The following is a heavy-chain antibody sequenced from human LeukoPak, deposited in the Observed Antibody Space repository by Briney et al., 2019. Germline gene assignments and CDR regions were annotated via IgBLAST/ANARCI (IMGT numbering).Heavy chain of an antibody. CDR2: ITSRDGTT. CDR1: GFTFTIYA. J-gene: IGHJ4*02. V-gene: IGHV3-23*01. D-gene: IGHD3-22*01. Sequence: GGSLRLSCAASGFTFTIYAMSWVRQAPGRGLEWVSSITSRDGTTYYAGSVRGRFTISRDNSKNTLHLQMNSLRVEDTAVYFCARDRPNYYGSDGHYYRRDGDYWGQGTLVTVSS. CDR3: ARDRPNYYGSDGHYYRRDGDY.